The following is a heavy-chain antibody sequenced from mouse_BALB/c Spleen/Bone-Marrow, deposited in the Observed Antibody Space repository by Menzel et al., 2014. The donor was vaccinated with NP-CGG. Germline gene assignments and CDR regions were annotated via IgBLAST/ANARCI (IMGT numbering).Heavy chain of an antibody. CDR1: GYAFTNYL. Sequence: VKLMESGAELVRPGTSVKVSCKASGYAFTNYLIEWVKQRPGQGLEWIGMINPGSGGTNYNEKFKGKATLTADKSSSTAYMQLSSLTSDDSAVYFCAREKGKDAMDYWGQGTSVTVSS. V-gene: IGHV1-54*01. CDR2: INPGSGGT. CDR3: AREKGKDAMDY. J-gene: IGHJ4*01. D-gene: IGHD2-1*01.